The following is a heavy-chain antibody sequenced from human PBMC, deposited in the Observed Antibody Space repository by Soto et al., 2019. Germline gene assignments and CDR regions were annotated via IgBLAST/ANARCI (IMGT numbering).Heavy chain of an antibody. CDR2: ITGSGSVT. J-gene: IGHJ3*02. CDR3: AKDRDTSSWIGAFDI. V-gene: IGHV3-23*01. Sequence: GGSLRLSCAASGFSFSNYVMSWVRQAPGKGLEWVSAITGSGSVTYYADSVKGRFTISRDNFKKTVSVQMSSLRAEDTAVYFCAKDRDTSSWIGAFDIWGQGTMVTVSS. D-gene: IGHD6-13*01. CDR1: GFSFSNYV.